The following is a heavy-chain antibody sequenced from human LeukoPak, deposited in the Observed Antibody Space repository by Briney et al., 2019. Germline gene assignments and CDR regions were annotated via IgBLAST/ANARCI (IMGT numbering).Heavy chain of an antibody. Sequence: ASVKVSCKASGYTFTGYYMHWVRQAPGQGLEWMGWINPNSGGTNYAQKFQGRVTTTRDTSISTAYMELSRLRSDDTAVYYCARERRYDFWSGSHYWGQGTLVTVSS. CDR1: GYTFTGYY. J-gene: IGHJ4*02. D-gene: IGHD3-3*01. CDR2: INPNSGGT. CDR3: ARERRYDFWSGSHY. V-gene: IGHV1-2*02.